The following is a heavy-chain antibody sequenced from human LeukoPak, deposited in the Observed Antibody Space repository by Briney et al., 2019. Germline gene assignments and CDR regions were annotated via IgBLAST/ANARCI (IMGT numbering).Heavy chain of an antibody. CDR2: ISGSGGST. CDR1: GFTFSSYG. J-gene: IGHJ4*02. V-gene: IGHV3-23*01. Sequence: GGSLRLSCAASGFTFSSYGMSWVRQAPGEGLEWGSAISGSGGSTYYADSVKGRVTISRDNSKNALYLQMNSLRAEDTAVYYCAKDARRTFGLSSGLYRGSYYFDYWGQGTLVTVSS. CDR3: AKDARRTFGLSSGLYRGSYYFDY. D-gene: IGHD6-19*01.